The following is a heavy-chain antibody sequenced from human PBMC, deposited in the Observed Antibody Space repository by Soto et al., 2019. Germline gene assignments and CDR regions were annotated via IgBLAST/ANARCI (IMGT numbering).Heavy chain of an antibody. CDR2: VSGYNGNT. Sequence: GAAVKVSFKASGYTFTNYGISWVLQAPGQGLEWMGWVSGYNGNTNYAQNLRGRATMTTDTSTTTAYMELRTLRSDDTAVYYCARDEGSHGFDSWGQGTLVTVSS. D-gene: IGHD6-19*01. V-gene: IGHV1-18*04. CDR1: GYTFTNYG. J-gene: IGHJ4*02. CDR3: ARDEGSHGFDS.